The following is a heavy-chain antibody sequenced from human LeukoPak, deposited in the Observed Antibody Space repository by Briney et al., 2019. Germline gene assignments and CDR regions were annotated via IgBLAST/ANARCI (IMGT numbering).Heavy chain of an antibody. CDR2: IIPIFGTA. V-gene: IGHV1-69*13. D-gene: IGHD2-15*01. CDR1: GYTFTSHD. Sequence: SVKVSCKASGYTFTSHDINWVRQATGQGLEWMGGIIPIFGTANYAQKFQGRVTITADESTSTAYMELSSLRSKDTAVYYCARFAVVAANSYGMDVWGQGTTVTVSS. CDR3: ARFAVVAANSYGMDV. J-gene: IGHJ6*02.